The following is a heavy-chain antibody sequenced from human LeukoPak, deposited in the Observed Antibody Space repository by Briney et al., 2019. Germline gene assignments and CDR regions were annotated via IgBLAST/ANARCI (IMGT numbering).Heavy chain of an antibody. V-gene: IGHV3-30*02. D-gene: IGHD3-10*01. J-gene: IGHJ3*02. Sequence: GGSLRLSCAASGFTFSSYGMHWVRQAPGKGLEWVAFIRYDGSNKYYADSVKGRFTISRDNAKNSLYLQMNSLRAEDTAVYYCARVFYYGSGSYYGGAFDIWGQGTMVTVSS. CDR2: IRYDGSNK. CDR1: GFTFSSYG. CDR3: ARVFYYGSGSYYGGAFDI.